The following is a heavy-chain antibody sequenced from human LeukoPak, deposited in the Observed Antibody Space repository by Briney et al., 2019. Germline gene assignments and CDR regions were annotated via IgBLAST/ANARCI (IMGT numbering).Heavy chain of an antibody. Sequence: SETLSLTCTVSGGSNSSYYWSWIRQPAGKGLEWIGRIYTSGSTNYNPSLKSRVTISVDKSKNQFSLKLSSVTAADTAVYYCARGYCSSTSCLRAGYYYYYYYMDVWGKGTTVTVSS. V-gene: IGHV4-4*07. CDR1: GGSNSSYY. CDR2: IYTSGST. J-gene: IGHJ6*03. CDR3: ARGYCSSTSCLRAGYYYYYYYMDV. D-gene: IGHD2-2*01.